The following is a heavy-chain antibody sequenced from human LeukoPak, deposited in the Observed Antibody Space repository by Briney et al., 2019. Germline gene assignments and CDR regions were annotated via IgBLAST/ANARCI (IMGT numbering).Heavy chain of an antibody. Sequence: GGSLRLSCAASGFTFSDYYMSWIRQAPGKRLEWVSYISSSGSTIYYADSVKGRFTISRDNAKNSLYLQMNSLRAEDTAVYYCARAPVATIPDYWGQGTLVTVSS. CDR2: ISSSGSTI. CDR1: GFTFSDYY. D-gene: IGHD5-12*01. J-gene: IGHJ4*02. V-gene: IGHV3-11*01. CDR3: ARAPVATIPDY.